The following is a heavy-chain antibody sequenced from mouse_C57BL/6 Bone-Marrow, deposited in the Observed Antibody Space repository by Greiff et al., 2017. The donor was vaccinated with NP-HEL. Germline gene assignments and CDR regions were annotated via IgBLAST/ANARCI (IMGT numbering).Heavy chain of an antibody. CDR1: GFTFSSYG. CDR2: ISSGGSYT. Sequence: EVNLVESGGDLVKPGGSLKLSCAASGFTFSSYGMSWVRQTPDKRLEWVATISSGGSYTYYPDSVKGRFTISRDNAKNTLYLQMSSLKSEDTAMYYCARRGYGSRTYYAMDYWGQGTSVTVSS. V-gene: IGHV5-6*02. J-gene: IGHJ4*01. CDR3: ARRGYGSRTYYAMDY. D-gene: IGHD1-1*01.